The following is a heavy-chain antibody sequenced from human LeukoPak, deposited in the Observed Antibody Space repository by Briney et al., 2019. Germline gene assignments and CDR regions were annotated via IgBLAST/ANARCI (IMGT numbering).Heavy chain of an antibody. Sequence: SSVKVSCKASGGTFSSYAISWVRQAPGQGLEWMGGIIPIFGTANYAQKFQGRVTITTDESTSTAYMELSSLRSEDTAVYYCASNPPRGYCTNGVCRTKEPTLYYYYMDVWGKGTTVTVSS. D-gene: IGHD2-8*01. J-gene: IGHJ6*03. CDR2: IIPIFGTA. V-gene: IGHV1-69*05. CDR1: GGTFSSYA. CDR3: ASNPPRGYCTNGVCRTKEPTLYYYYMDV.